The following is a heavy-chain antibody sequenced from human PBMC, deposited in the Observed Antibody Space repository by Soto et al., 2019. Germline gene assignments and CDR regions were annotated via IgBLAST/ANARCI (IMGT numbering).Heavy chain of an antibody. CDR2: IYWDDDK. D-gene: IGHD1-26*01. V-gene: IGHV2-5*02. J-gene: IGHJ5*02. CDR3: AHRPYGGWDDP. Sequence: QITLKESGPTLVKPTQTLTLTCTFSGFSLSIPGVGVAWIHQPPGKALEWLAVIYWDDDKRYSPSLKTRLTITKDTSKSQVVLTMTNMDPVDTATYYCAHRPYGGWDDPWGQGTLVTVSS. CDR1: GFSLSIPGVG.